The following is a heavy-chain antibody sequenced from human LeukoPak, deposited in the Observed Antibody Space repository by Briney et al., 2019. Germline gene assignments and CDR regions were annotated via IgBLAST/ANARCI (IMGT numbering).Heavy chain of an antibody. J-gene: IGHJ4*02. V-gene: IGHV3-20*04. D-gene: IGHD3-22*01. CDR2: INWNGGST. CDR3: AGARYSYYYDLGY. Sequence: PGGSLRLYCAASGFTFDDYGMSWVRQAPGKGLEWVSGINWNGGSTGYADSVMGRFTISRDNAKNSLYLQMNSLRAEDTALYYCAGARYSYYYDLGYWGQGTLVTVSS. CDR1: GFTFDDYG.